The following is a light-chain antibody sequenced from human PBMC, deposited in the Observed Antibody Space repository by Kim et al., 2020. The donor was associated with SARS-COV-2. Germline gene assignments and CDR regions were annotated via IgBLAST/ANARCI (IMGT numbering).Light chain of an antibody. CDR3: QKYNSAPPWT. J-gene: IGKJ1*01. V-gene: IGKV1-27*01. Sequence: DIQMTQSPSSLSASVGVRVTITCRASQGISNYLAWYQQKPGKVPKLLIYAASTLQSGVPSRFSGSGSGTDFTLTISSLQPEDVATYYCQKYNSAPPWTFGQGTKVDIK. CDR2: AAS. CDR1: QGISNY.